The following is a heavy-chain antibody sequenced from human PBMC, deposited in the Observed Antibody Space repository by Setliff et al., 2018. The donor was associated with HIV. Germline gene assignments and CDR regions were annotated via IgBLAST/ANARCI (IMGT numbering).Heavy chain of an antibody. Sequence: GSLRLFCAASGFTFSNSWMTWVRQAPGKGLEWVANIKKDGSDKFYVDSVRGRFTISRDNAKNSLYLQMNSLRAEDTAVYYCARDGTTFLAAMDVWGKGTTVTVSS. CDR2: IKKDGSDK. CDR3: ARDGTTFLAAMDV. V-gene: IGHV3-7*01. J-gene: IGHJ6*03. CDR1: GFTFSNSW. D-gene: IGHD3-3*02.